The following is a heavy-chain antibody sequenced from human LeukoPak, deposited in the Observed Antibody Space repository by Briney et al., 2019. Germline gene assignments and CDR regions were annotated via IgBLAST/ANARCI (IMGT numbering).Heavy chain of an antibody. CDR1: GGSFSGYY. J-gene: IGHJ4*02. CDR2: IYYSGST. Sequence: SETLSLTCAVYGGSFSGYYWSWIRQPPGKGLEWIGSIYYSGSTYYNPSLKSRVTISVDTSKNQFSLKLSSVTAADTAVYYCARGGSYYVDPVDYWGQGTLVTVSS. V-gene: IGHV4-34*01. CDR3: ARGGSYYVDPVDY. D-gene: IGHD1-26*01.